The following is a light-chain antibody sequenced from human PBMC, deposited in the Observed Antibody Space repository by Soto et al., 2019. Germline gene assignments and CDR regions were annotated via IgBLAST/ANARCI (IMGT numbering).Light chain of an antibody. J-gene: IGLJ2*01. CDR1: SSNIGAGYD. CDR3: QSYDSSLSGYVV. V-gene: IGLV1-40*01. CDR2: GNS. Sequence: QSVLTQPPSVSGAPGQRVTISCTGSSSNIGAGYDVHWYQQLPGTAPKLLIYGNSNRPSGVPDRFSGSKSGTSASLAITGLRAEDEDEYTCQSYDSSLSGYVVFGGGTKVTVL.